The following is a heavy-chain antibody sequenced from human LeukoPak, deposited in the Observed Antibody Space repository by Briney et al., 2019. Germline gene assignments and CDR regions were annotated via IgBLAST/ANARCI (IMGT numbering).Heavy chain of an antibody. CDR2: IWSDGSNR. CDR3: ARDAQRGFDYSNSLEY. D-gene: IGHD4-11*01. J-gene: IGHJ4*01. CDR1: GFIFSHYG. Sequence: PGGSLRLSCAASGFIFSHYGMHWVRQAPGKGLEWVAVIWSDGSNRFYAGSVKGRFTISRDNSQNTVFLQMNSLRVEDTAMYYCARDAQRGFDYSNSLEYWGHGTLVPVSS. V-gene: IGHV3-33*01.